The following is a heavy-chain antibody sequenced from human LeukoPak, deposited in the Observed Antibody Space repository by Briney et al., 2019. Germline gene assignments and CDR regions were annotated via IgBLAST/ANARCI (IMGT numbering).Heavy chain of an antibody. V-gene: IGHV3-7*01. Sequence: GGSLRLSCAASGFTFSSYWMSWVRQAPGKGLEWVANIKQDGSEKYYVDSVKGRFTISRDNAKNSLYLQMNSLRGEDSAVYYCARDSGWYTHDYWGQGTLVTVSS. J-gene: IGHJ4*02. D-gene: IGHD6-19*01. CDR2: IKQDGSEK. CDR3: ARDSGWYTHDY. CDR1: GFTFSSYW.